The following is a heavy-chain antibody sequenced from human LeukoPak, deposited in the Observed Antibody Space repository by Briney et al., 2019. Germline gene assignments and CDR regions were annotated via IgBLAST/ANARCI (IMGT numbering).Heavy chain of an antibody. CDR3: AKAADSSGRVNWFDP. J-gene: IGHJ5*02. V-gene: IGHV3-23*01. Sequence: HPGGSLRLSCAASGFTFSSYAMSWVRQAPGKGLGWVSAISGSGGSTYYADSVKGRFTIPRDNSKNTLYLQMNSLRAEDTAVYYCAKAADSSGRVNWFDPWGQGTLVTVSS. D-gene: IGHD3-22*01. CDR2: ISGSGGST. CDR1: GFTFSSYA.